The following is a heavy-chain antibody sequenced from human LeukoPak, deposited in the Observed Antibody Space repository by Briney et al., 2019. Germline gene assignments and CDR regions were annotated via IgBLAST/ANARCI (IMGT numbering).Heavy chain of an antibody. Sequence: GGSLRLSCAASGFTFSSYEMNWVRQAPGKGLEWVSYISSSGSNIYYGDSVKGRFTISRENAKNSLYLQMNRLRAEETAGYYCARGVKGYCSSTSCPRGFDIWGQGTMVTVSS. CDR2: ISSSGSNI. J-gene: IGHJ3*02. D-gene: IGHD2-2*01. CDR1: GFTFSSYE. V-gene: IGHV3-48*03. CDR3: ARGVKGYCSSTSCPRGFDI.